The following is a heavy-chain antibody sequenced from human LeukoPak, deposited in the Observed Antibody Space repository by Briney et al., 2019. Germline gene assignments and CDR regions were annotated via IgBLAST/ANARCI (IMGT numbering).Heavy chain of an antibody. V-gene: IGHV3-48*04. CDR3: ATVQFLEWLPD. J-gene: IGHJ4*02. CDR2: ISSSSSTI. Sequence: GGSLRLSCAASGFAFSSYSMNWVRQAPGKGLEWISYISSSSSTIYYADSVKGRFTISRDNAKNSLYLQMNSLRAEDTAVYYCATVQFLEWLPDWGQGTLVAVS. CDR1: GFAFSSYS. D-gene: IGHD3-3*01.